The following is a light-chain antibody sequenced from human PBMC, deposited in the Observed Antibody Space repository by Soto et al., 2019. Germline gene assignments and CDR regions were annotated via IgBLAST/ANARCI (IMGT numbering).Light chain of an antibody. V-gene: IGLV2-8*01. CDR3: RSFASSNTWV. CDR2: EVT. CDR1: SSDVGAYNY. J-gene: IGLJ3*02. Sequence: QSALTQPPSASGSPGQSVTISCTGTSSDVGAYNYVSWYQQHAGKAPKLVISEVTKRPSGVPDRFSGSKSANTASLTVSGIQAENAADYYCRSFASSNTWVFGGGTKVTV.